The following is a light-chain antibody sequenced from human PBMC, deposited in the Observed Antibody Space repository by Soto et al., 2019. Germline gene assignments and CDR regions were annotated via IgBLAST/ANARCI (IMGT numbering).Light chain of an antibody. CDR2: YAS. V-gene: IGKV3-20*01. CDR1: QSVTSNY. J-gene: IGKJ1*01. Sequence: EIVLTQSPGTLSLSPGERATLSCRASQSVTSNYLAWYQQKPGQAPRLLIHYASNRDTGIPDRFSGSGSGTDFTLTIIRLEPEDLAVYFCQQYGTSPMTFGQGTKVEIK. CDR3: QQYGTSPMT.